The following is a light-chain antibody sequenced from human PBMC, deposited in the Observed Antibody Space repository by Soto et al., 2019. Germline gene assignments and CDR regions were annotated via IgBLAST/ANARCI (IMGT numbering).Light chain of an antibody. CDR1: QGIINY. J-gene: IGKJ3*01. CDR3: QQLFMYPPT. Sequence: IQLTQSPSSLSASMGCRFTITCRASQGIINYLAWYQQKKGKAPKILIYGASTLQSGVPSRFSGSGYGTDFNLTVSSLQTEDLATYYCQQLFMYPPTFGPGTKVDIK. CDR2: GAS. V-gene: IGKV1-9*01.